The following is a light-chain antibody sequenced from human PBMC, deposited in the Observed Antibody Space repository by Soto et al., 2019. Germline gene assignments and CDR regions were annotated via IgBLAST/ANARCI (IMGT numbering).Light chain of an antibody. CDR1: QSVSSS. J-gene: IGKJ4*01. CDR2: DAS. CDR3: QQRSNWPV. V-gene: IGKV3-11*01. Sequence: EIVMTQSPATLSVSPGERATLSCRASQSVSSSLAWYQQKPGQAPRLLIYDASNRATGIPARFSGSGSGTDFTLIINSLEPEDFAVYYCQQRSNWPVFGGGTKVDIK.